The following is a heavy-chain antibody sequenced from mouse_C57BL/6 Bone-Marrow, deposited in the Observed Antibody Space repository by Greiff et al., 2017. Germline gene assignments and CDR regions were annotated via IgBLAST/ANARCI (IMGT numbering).Heavy chain of an antibody. CDR3: ARTWLLPLFAY. CDR1: GYSFTSYY. D-gene: IGHD2-3*01. J-gene: IGHJ3*01. Sequence: QVQLQQSGPELVKPGASVKISCKASGYSFTSYYIHWVKQRPGQGLEWIGWIYPGGGNTKYNEKFKGEATLTADTSSSTAYMQLSSLTSEDSAIYYCARTWLLPLFAYWGQGTLVTVSA. V-gene: IGHV1-66*01. CDR2: IYPGGGNT.